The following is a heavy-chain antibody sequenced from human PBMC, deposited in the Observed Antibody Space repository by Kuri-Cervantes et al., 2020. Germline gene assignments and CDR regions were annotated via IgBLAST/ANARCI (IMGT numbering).Heavy chain of an antibody. Sequence: GGALRLWCSASGFTFSSYAMHWVRQAPGKGLEWVAVISYDGSKKYYADSVKGRFTISRDNSKNTLYLQMNSLRAEDTAVYDCAREGIAVAGTFDYWGQGTLVTVSS. CDR3: AREGIAVAGTFDY. D-gene: IGHD6-19*01. CDR1: GFTFSSYA. V-gene: IGHV3-30-3*01. CDR2: ISYDGSKK. J-gene: IGHJ4*02.